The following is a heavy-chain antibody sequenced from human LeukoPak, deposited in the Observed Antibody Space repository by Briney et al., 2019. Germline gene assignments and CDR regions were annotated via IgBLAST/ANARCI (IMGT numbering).Heavy chain of an antibody. V-gene: IGHV3-53*01. CDR1: EFTVSRNY. J-gene: IGHJ4*02. Sequence: PGGSLRLSCTASEFTVSRNYMRWVRQAPGKGLEWVSLIFSNGDTHYADSVKGRFTISRDTSKNTLSLQMNSLRVEDTAMYYCTRDQMNYWGQGTLVTVSS. CDR2: IFSNGDT. D-gene: IGHD5-24*01. CDR3: TRDQMNY.